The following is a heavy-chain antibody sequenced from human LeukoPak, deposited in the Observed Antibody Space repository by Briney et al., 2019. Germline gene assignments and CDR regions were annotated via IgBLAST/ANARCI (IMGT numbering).Heavy chain of an antibody. CDR2: ISGSGNVT. J-gene: IGHJ4*02. CDR3: AKDRAGAN. V-gene: IGHV3-23*01. CDR1: GLTFAKYA. Sequence: GGSLKLSCVGSGLTFAKYAMTWVREAPGKGLEWVSVISGSGNVTYYAESVKGRFTISRDNSKRTLYLQMDSLRADDTAIYYCAKDRAGANWGQGTLVLVSP.